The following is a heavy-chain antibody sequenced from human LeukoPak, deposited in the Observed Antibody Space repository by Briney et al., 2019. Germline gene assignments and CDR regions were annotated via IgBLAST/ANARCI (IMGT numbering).Heavy chain of an antibody. CDR2: ISRASENT. D-gene: IGHD5-18*01. V-gene: IGHV3-23*01. Sequence: GGSLRLSCVASGFTFGTYLMIWVRQGPGKRLEWVAAISRASENTYYADSVKGRCTISRDNPQNTLYLQMNSLRAEDTAVYYCAKVERYSYGENAFDIWGQGTMVTVSS. J-gene: IGHJ3*02. CDR1: GFTFGTYL. CDR3: AKVERYSYGENAFDI.